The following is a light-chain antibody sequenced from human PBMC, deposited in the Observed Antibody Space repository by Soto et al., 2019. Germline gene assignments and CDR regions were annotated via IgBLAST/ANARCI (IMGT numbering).Light chain of an antibody. V-gene: IGLV1-40*01. CDR2: GNS. J-gene: IGLJ2*01. CDR1: SSNIGAGYD. Sequence: QSVLTQPPSVYGAPGQRVTISCTGSSSNIGAGYDVHWYQQLPGTAPKLLIYGNSNRPSGVPDRFSGSKSGTSASLAITELQAEDEADYYCQSYDSSLSDVVFGGGTQLTVL. CDR3: QSYDSSLSDVV.